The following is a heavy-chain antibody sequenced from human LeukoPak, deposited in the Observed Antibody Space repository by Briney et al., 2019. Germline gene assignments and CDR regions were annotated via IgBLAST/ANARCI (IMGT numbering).Heavy chain of an antibody. D-gene: IGHD3-22*01. CDR1: GFTFSSYA. Sequence: GGSLGLSCAASGFTFSSYAMSWVRQAPGKGLERVSAISGSGGSTYYADSVKGRFTISRDNSKNTLYLQMNSLRAEDTAVYYCAKGGFGGYDSSGYYLGYFDYWGQGTLVTVSS. V-gene: IGHV3-23*01. J-gene: IGHJ4*02. CDR2: ISGSGGST. CDR3: AKGGFGGYDSSGYYLGYFDY.